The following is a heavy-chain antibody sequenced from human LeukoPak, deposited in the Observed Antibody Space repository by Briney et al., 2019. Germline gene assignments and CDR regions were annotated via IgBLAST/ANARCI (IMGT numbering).Heavy chain of an antibody. V-gene: IGHV1-2*02. CDR1: EYTFIGYY. J-gene: IGHJ4*02. CDR2: INPNSGGT. CDR3: ARGRYYDSSAYQPFDY. D-gene: IGHD3-22*01. Sequence: ASVKVSCKASEYTFIGYYIHWVRQAPGQGLEWMGWINPNSGGTNYAQKFQGRVTMTRDTSITTAYMELSRLKSDDTAVYYCARGRYYDSSAYQPFDYWGQGTLVTVSS.